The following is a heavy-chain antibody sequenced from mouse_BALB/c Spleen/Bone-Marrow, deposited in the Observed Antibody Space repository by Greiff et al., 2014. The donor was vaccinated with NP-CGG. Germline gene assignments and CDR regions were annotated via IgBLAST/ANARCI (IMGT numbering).Heavy chain of an antibody. CDR1: GFTFSNYY. V-gene: IGHV5-6-2*01. CDR2: INSNGGST. Sequence: VQLKESGGGLVNLGGSLKLSCAASGFTFSNYYMSWVRQSPEKRLELVAAINSNGGSTYYPDTVKGRFTISRDNAKNTLYLHISSLKSEDTALYYCAGSAWFAYWGQGTLVTVSA. CDR3: AGSAWFAY. J-gene: IGHJ3*01.